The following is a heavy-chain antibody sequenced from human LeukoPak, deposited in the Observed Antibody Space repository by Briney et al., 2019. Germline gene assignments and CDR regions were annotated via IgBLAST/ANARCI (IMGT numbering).Heavy chain of an antibody. Sequence: ASVTVSCTASGFTFTAFYMHWVRQAPGQGLEWMAWINLSSGGANYAQKFRGRVTMTRDSSISIAYMELTSLRSDDTAIYYCVTSTGYFNTWGAFDIWGQGTMVTVSS. CDR2: INLSSGGA. D-gene: IGHD2-15*01. CDR1: GFTFTAFY. J-gene: IGHJ3*02. CDR3: VTSTGYFNTWGAFDI. V-gene: IGHV1-2*02.